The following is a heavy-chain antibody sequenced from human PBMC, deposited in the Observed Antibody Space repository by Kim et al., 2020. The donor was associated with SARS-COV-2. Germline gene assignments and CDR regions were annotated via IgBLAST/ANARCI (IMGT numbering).Heavy chain of an antibody. CDR1: GFTFSSYA. CDR2: ISYDGSNK. CDR3: ARALGYCSSTSCYRDSLFDY. Sequence: GGSLRLSCAASGFTFSSYAMHWVRQAPGKGLEWVAVISYDGSNKYYADSVKGRFTISRDNSKNTLYLQMNSLRAEDTAVYYCARALGYCSSTSCYRDSLFDYWGQGTLVTVSS. D-gene: IGHD2-2*03. V-gene: IGHV3-30-3*01. J-gene: IGHJ4*02.